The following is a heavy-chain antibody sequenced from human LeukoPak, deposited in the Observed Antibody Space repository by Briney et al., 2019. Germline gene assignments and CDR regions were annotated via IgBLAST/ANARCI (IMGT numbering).Heavy chain of an antibody. CDR1: GFTFTTYA. CDR3: AKDRGDY. V-gene: IGHV3-23*01. D-gene: IGHD3-10*01. J-gene: IGHJ4*02. CDR2: LSRNGVNT. Sequence: GGSLRLSCAASGFTFTTYAMTWVRQAPGRGLEWVSTLSRNGVNTFYADSVKGRFTISRDNSKNTLYLQMNSLRAEDTAVYYCAKDRGDYWGQGTLVTVSS.